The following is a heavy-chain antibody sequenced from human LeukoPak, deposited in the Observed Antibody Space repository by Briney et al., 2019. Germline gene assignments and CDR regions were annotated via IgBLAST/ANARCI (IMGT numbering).Heavy chain of an antibody. D-gene: IGHD3-3*01. J-gene: IGHJ6*03. CDR2: FDPEDGET. V-gene: IGHV1-24*01. CDR1: GYTLTELS. CDR3: ATGPTIFGVVTYMDV. Sequence: GASVKVSCKVSGYTLTELSMHWMRQAPGKGLEWMGGFDPEDGETIYAQKFQGRVTMTEDTSTDTAYMELSSLRSEDTAVYYCATGPTIFGVVTYMDVWGKGTTVTVSS.